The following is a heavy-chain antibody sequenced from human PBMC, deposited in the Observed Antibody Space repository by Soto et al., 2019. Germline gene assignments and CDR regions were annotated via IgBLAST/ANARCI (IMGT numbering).Heavy chain of an antibody. V-gene: IGHV3-11*01. CDR3: VRPYYSSSWFPFDR. D-gene: IGHD6-13*01. CDR2: IDSGDGTT. Sequence: GGYLRLSCTVSGFDFGDYYMSWIRQAPGKGLEWVSYIDSGDGTTYYTDSVKGRFTISRDNAKKTVYLQMSSLRVEDTALYYCVRPYYSSSWFPFDRWGQGTLVTVSS. CDR1: GFDFGDYY. J-gene: IGHJ4*02.